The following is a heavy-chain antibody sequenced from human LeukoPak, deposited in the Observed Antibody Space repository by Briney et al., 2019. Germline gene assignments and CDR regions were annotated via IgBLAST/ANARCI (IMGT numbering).Heavy chain of an antibody. D-gene: IGHD1-26*01. CDR2: ISSSSRTI. CDR3: ARAVGATRVIDYYYYYMDV. J-gene: IGHJ6*03. V-gene: IGHV3-48*01. CDR1: GFTFDDYT. Sequence: GGSLRLSCAASGFTFDDYTMTWVRQAPGKGLEWVSYISSSSRTIYYADSVKGRFTISRDNAKNSLYLQMSSLRAEDTAVYYCARAVGATRVIDYYYYYMDVWGKGTTVTVSS.